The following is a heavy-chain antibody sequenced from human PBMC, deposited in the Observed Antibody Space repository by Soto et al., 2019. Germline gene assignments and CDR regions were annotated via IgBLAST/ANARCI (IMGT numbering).Heavy chain of an antibody. V-gene: IGHV3-30*04. J-gene: IGHJ6*02. CDR3: SRDRGGRSSLFAMDV. D-gene: IGHD6-6*01. Sequence: QVPLVESGGGVIQPGRSLRLSCTASGFTFNGYAMYWVRQAPGKGLEWVAFVSYTGNNKYYADSVKGRFSISRDNSKNTLFLEVASLRGEDTAVYYCSRDRGGRSSLFAMDVWGQGTTVTVSS. CDR1: GFTFNGYA. CDR2: VSYTGNNK.